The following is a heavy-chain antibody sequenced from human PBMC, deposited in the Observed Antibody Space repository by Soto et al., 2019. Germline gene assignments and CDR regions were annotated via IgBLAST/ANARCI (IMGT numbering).Heavy chain of an antibody. V-gene: IGHV4-30-2*01. J-gene: IGHJ4*02. CDR3: ARGGLLPDY. D-gene: IGHD6-19*01. Sequence: SETLSLTWAVSGGSISSGGYSWSWIRQPPGKGLEWIGYFSHSGSTYYNPSLKSRVTISVDRSKNQFSLKLSSVTAADTAVYYCARGGLLPDYWGQGTLVTVSS. CDR2: FSHSGST. CDR1: GGSISSGGYS.